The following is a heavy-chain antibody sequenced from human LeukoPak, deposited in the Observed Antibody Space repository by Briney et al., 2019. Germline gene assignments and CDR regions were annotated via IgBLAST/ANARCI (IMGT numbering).Heavy chain of an antibody. CDR1: GFTFSTYA. J-gene: IGHJ4*02. CDR3: ARGFLGGTDQYFDS. V-gene: IGHV3-23*01. CDR2: IGGGGPTT. Sequence: GSLRLSCAASGFTFSTYAMNWVRQAPAKGLEWVSTIGGGGPTTDYADSVKDRFTISRDNSKNTLYLQMNSLRAEDTAVYFCARGFLGGTDQYFDSWGQGTLVTISS. D-gene: IGHD6-19*01.